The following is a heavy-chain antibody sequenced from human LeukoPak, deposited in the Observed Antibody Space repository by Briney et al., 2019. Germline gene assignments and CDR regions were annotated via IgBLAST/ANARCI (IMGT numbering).Heavy chain of an antibody. V-gene: IGHV4-61*10. Sequence: PSETLSLTCTVSGVSITSGNHYWAWIRQSAGKGLEWIGHMFRTGSTNYNPSLKNRVTISADTSKNQFSLNLSSATAADTAVYYCARDDSSGYYSRRAFDIWGQGTMVTVSS. J-gene: IGHJ3*02. D-gene: IGHD3-22*01. CDR1: GVSITSGNHY. CDR2: MFRTGST. CDR3: ARDDSSGYYSRRAFDI.